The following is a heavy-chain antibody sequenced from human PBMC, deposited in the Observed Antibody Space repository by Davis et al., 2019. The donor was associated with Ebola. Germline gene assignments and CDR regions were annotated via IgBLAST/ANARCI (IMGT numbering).Heavy chain of an antibody. Sequence: SGPTLVKPTQTLTLTCTFSGFSLSTSGMCVSWIRQPPGKALEWLALIDWDDDKYYSTSLKTRLTISKDTSKNQVVLTMTNMDPVDTATYYCARIHVSGGYCSGGSFDYWGQGTLVTVSS. CDR1: GFSLSTSGMC. CDR3: ARIHVSGGYCSGGSFDY. J-gene: IGHJ4*02. D-gene: IGHD2-15*01. CDR2: IDWDDDK. V-gene: IGHV2-70*01.